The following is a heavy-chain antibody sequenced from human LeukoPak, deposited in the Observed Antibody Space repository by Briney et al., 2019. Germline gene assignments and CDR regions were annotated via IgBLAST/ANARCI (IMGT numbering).Heavy chain of an antibody. Sequence: SGGSLRLSCVVSGITLSNYGMSWVRQAPGKGLEWVAGMSGSGGSTNYADSVKGRFTISRDNPRNTRYLQMNSLRAEDTAVYYCAKDPEISRGDAFDIWGQGTMVTVSS. CDR3: AKDPEISRGDAFDI. V-gene: IGHV3-23*01. CDR1: GITLSNYG. CDR2: MSGSGGST. J-gene: IGHJ3*02. D-gene: IGHD3-16*01.